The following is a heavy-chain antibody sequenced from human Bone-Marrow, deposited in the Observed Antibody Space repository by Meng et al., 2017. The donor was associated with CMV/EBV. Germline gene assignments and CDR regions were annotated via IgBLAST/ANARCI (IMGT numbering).Heavy chain of an antibody. J-gene: IGHJ1*01. Sequence: ASVKVSCKTSGYTFTGNGNYMHWVRQAPGQGLEWMGWITPNSGGTKNAQKFQGRVTMTRDTSINTIYLELSRLTSDDTAVYYCASEEVSHWGRGTLVTFSS. CDR3: ASEEVSH. CDR1: GYTFTGNGNY. V-gene: IGHV1-2*02. D-gene: IGHD3-10*01. CDR2: ITPNSGGT.